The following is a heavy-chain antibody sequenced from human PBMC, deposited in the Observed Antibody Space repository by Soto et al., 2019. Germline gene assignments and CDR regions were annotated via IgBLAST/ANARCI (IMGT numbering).Heavy chain of an antibody. J-gene: IGHJ6*02. CDR2: INAGNGNT. Sequence: GASVKVSCKASGYTFTSYAMHWVRQAPGQRLEWMGWINAGNGNTKYSQKFQGRVTITRDTSASTAYIELSSLRSEDTAVYYCARDHPYSYGYNYYSYGMDVWGQGTTVTVSS. V-gene: IGHV1-3*01. CDR1: GYTFTSYA. D-gene: IGHD5-18*01. CDR3: ARDHPYSYGYNYYSYGMDV.